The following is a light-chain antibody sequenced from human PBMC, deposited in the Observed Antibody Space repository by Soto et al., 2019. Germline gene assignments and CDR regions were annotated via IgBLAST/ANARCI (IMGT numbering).Light chain of an antibody. CDR3: QQYNNWPQT. V-gene: IGKV3-15*01. CDR1: QKISGY. CDR2: GAS. J-gene: IGKJ1*01. Sequence: DIVLTQSPATLSLSPGQGAPLSCMASQKISGYLAWYQQKPGQAPRHLIYGASTRATGIPARFSGSGSGTEFTLTISSLQSEDFAVYYCQQYNNWPQTFGQGTKVDIK.